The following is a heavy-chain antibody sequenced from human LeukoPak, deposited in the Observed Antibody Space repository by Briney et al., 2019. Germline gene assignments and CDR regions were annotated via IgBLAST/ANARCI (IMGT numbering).Heavy chain of an antibody. CDR1: GGSFSGYY. Sequence: SETLSLTCAVYGGSFSGYYWSWIRQPPGKGLEWIGEINHSGSTNYNPSLKSRVTISVDTSKNQFSLKLSSVTAADTAVYYCARDRGYNWNGGVNWFDPWGQGTLVTVSS. J-gene: IGHJ5*02. CDR2: INHSGST. V-gene: IGHV4-34*01. D-gene: IGHD1-20*01. CDR3: ARDRGYNWNGGVNWFDP.